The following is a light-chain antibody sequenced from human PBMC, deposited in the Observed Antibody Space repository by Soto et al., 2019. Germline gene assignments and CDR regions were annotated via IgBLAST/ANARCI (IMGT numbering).Light chain of an antibody. V-gene: IGKV3D-15*01. CDR3: QQHNHWPIT. CDR2: YTS. J-gene: IGKJ5*01. CDR1: QSAGNF. Sequence: EIVMTQSPATLSVSPGETASLSCRASQSAGNFLAWYQQKPGQAPRLLIYYTSTRATGIPARFSGSGSGTEFTLTINSLQSEDSAVYYCQQHNHWPITFGQGTRREIK.